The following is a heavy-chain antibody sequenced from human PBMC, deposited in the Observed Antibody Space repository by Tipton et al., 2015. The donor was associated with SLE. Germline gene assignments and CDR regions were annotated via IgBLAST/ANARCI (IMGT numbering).Heavy chain of an antibody. CDR2: IYHSGTT. CDR1: GFSISSYY. Sequence: TLSLTCTVSGFSISSYYWGWIRQPPGKGLEWLGTIYHSGTTYYNPSLKSRLPLSIDTSKNQFSLKLSSVTAADTAVYYCVRLELPATKADYWGPGTLVTVSS. CDR3: VRLELPATKADY. V-gene: IGHV4-38-2*02. D-gene: IGHD5-24*01. J-gene: IGHJ4*02.